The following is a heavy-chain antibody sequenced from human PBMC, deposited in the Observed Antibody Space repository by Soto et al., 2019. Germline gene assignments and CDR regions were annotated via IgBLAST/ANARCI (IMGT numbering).Heavy chain of an antibody. CDR3: ARGATARNNYYYGLDD. CDR1: GFTFSDHY. D-gene: IGHD1-26*01. V-gene: IGHV3-72*01. Sequence: PGGSLRLSCAASGFTFSDHYMDWVRQAPGKGLEWVGRTRNKANSYTTEYAASVKGRFTISRDDSKNSLYLKINSLKTEDTAVYYCARGATARNNYYYGLDDWPQGTTVTVSS. CDR2: TRNKANSYTT. J-gene: IGHJ6*02.